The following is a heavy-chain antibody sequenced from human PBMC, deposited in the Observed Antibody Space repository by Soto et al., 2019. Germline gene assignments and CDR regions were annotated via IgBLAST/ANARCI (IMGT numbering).Heavy chain of an antibody. CDR3: ARDWSNVVVVPAAKVYYYYYYGMDV. CDR1: GYTLTSYG. V-gene: IGHV1-18*04. Sequence: ASVKVSCKASGYTLTSYGISWVRQAPGQGLEWMGWISAYNGNTNYAQKRQGRVTMTTDTSTSTAYMELRSLRSDDTAVYYCARDWSNVVVVPAAKVYYYYYYGMDVWGQGTTVTV. J-gene: IGHJ6*02. D-gene: IGHD2-2*01. CDR2: ISAYNGNT.